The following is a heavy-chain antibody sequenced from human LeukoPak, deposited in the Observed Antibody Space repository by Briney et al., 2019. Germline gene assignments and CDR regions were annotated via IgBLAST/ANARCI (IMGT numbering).Heavy chain of an antibody. CDR2: TGTSSSYR. CDR1: GFTFSYYN. V-gene: IGHV3-21*01. CDR3: ARVGFYDFWSCLNYIDV. D-gene: IGHD3-3*01. Sequence: GGSLRLSCAASGFTFSYYNMNWVRQAPGKGLEWVSSTGTSSSYRYYADSVEGRFTISRDDAKNSLYLHMNSLRVEDTAVYYCARVGFYDFWSCLNYIDVWGKGTTVTVSS. J-gene: IGHJ6*03.